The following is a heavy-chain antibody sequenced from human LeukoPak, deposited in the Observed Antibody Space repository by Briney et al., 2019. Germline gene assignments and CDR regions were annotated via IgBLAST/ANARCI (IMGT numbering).Heavy chain of an antibody. CDR2: ISRYGNT. Sequence: GGSLRLSCVVSGFTISHNYMTWVRQAPGKGLEWVCVISRYGNTYYADSVKDRFTISRDDSENTVYLQMNSLRAEDTAVYFCASVFTTYYYGGETSNFDSWGQGTPVTVSS. CDR1: GFTISHNY. J-gene: IGHJ4*02. V-gene: IGHV3-66*01. D-gene: IGHD2-21*01. CDR3: ASVFTTYYYGGETSNFDS.